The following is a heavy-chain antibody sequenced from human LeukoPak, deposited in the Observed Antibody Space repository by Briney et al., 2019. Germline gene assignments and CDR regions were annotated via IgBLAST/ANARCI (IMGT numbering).Heavy chain of an antibody. D-gene: IGHD6-6*01. CDR3: ARSSYSSSSSV. V-gene: IGHV3-7*03. CDR1: GFTFSGFW. Sequence: GGSLRLSCAVSGFTFSGFWMSWSRQAPGKGLEWVASINSDGSEGYYADVVKGRFTISRDNAKNSLYLQINSLRAEDTAVDYCARSSYSSSSSVWGQGTMVTVSS. J-gene: IGHJ3*01. CDR2: INSDGSEG.